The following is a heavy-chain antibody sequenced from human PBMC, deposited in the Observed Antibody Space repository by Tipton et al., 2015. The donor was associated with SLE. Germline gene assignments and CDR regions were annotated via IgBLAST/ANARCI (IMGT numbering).Heavy chain of an antibody. CDR3: ASSFYCGGDCYPYYFDY. D-gene: IGHD2-21*01. CDR2: IKQDGSEK. Sequence: SLRLSCAASGFTFNRYWMSWVRQAPGKGLEWVANIKQDGSEKGYVDSVKGRFTISRDNAKNSLYLQMNSLRVEDTAVYYCASSFYCGGDCYPYYFDYWGQGTLVTVSS. V-gene: IGHV3-7*01. CDR1: GFTFNRYW. J-gene: IGHJ4*02.